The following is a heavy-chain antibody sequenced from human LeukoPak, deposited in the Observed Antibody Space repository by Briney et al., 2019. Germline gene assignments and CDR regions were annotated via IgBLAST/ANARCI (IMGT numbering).Heavy chain of an antibody. CDR2: INPNSGGT. D-gene: IGHD1-26*01. CDR3: ARVPYSGSPRRDY. V-gene: IGHV1-2*02. CDR1: GYTFTGYY. Sequence: GASVKVSCKASGYTFTGYYMHWVRQAHGQGLEWVGWINPNSGGTNYAQKFQGRVTMTRDTSISTAYMELSRLRSDDTAVYYCARVPYSGSPRRDYWGQGTLVTVSS. J-gene: IGHJ4*02.